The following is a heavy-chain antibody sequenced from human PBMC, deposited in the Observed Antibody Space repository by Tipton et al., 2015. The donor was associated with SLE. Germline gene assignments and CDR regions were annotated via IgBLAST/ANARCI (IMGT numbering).Heavy chain of an antibody. D-gene: IGHD3-10*01. CDR1: GLTFTSDY. J-gene: IGHJ4*02. CDR2: INTGDGNT. CDR3: ARSGDV. V-gene: IGHV1-46*01. Sequence: QVQLVQSGAEVKKPGASVKVSCKASGLTFTSDYMQWVRQAPGQGLECMGLINTGDGNTRYEQKFQDRVTMTRDTSTRTVHMQLSSLRLEDTAIYYCARSGDVWGQGTLVTVAS.